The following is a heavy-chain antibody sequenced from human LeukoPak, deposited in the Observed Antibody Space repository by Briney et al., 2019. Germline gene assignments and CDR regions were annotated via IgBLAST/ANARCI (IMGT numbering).Heavy chain of an antibody. CDR2: SSGSDRST. CDR3: AKSVYHRVA. J-gene: IGHJ4*02. V-gene: IGHV3-23*01. Sequence: LEWFSASSGSDRSTYYAGSVKGRFTITRDNSENTLYLQMTSLRADDTAVYYCAKSVYHRVAWGQGTLVTVSS. D-gene: IGHD2-15*01.